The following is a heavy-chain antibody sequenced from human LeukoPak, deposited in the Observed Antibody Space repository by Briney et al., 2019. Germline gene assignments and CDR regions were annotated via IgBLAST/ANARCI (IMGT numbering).Heavy chain of an antibody. J-gene: IGHJ6*02. V-gene: IGHV3-53*04. D-gene: IGHD3-10*01. CDR1: AFTVSSNY. CDR2: IYGGGGR. Sequence: GGSLRLSCAASAFTVSSNYMSWVRQAPGKGLEWGSLIYGGGGRYYADAVKGRFTTSRHNSRNTLHLQMNSLRVEATAVYYCATAGRSKPLWDYAMDVWGQGTTVTVSS. CDR3: ATAGRSKPLWDYAMDV.